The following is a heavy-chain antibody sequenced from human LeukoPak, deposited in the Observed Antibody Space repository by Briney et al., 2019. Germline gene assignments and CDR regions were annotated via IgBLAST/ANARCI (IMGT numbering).Heavy chain of an antibody. CDR1: GVSTTNNY. Sequence: SETLSLTCSVSGVSTTNNYWSWIRQPAGKGLEWIGRIYTSGSTNYNPSLKSRVTMSVDTSKNQFSLKLSSVTAADTAVYYCARVGYDFWSEYYYYMDVWGKGTTVTVSS. CDR3: ARVGYDFWSEYYYYMDV. J-gene: IGHJ6*03. CDR2: IYTSGST. V-gene: IGHV4-4*07. D-gene: IGHD3-3*01.